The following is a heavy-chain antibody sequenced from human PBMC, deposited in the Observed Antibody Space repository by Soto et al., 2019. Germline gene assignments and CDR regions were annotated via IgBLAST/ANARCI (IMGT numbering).Heavy chain of an antibody. Sequence: ASVKVSCKASGYTFTSYGISWVRQAPGQGLEWMGWISAYNGNTNYAQKLQGRVTMTTDTSTSTAYMELRSLRSDDTAIYYCAVLDKTSNYVHYWGQGTQVTVSS. CDR3: AVLDKTSNYVHY. V-gene: IGHV1-18*04. J-gene: IGHJ4*02. CDR2: ISAYNGNT. CDR1: GYTFTSYG. D-gene: IGHD3-16*01.